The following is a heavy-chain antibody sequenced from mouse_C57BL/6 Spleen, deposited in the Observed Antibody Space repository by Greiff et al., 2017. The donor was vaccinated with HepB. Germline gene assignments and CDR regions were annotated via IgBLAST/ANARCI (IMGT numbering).Heavy chain of an antibody. V-gene: IGHV5-9-1*02. J-gene: IGHJ4*01. D-gene: IGHD1-1*01. Sequence: EVKLVESGEGLVKPGGSLKLSCAASGFTFSSYAMSWVRQTPEKRLEWVAYISSGGDYIYYADTVKGRFTISRDNARNTLYLQMSSLKSEDTAMYYCTRERYPVVATPLAMDYWGQGTSVTVSS. CDR3: TRERYPVVATPLAMDY. CDR2: ISSGGDYI. CDR1: GFTFSSYA.